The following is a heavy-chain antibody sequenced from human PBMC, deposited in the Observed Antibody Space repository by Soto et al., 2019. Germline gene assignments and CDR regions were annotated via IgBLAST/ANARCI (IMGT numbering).Heavy chain of an antibody. CDR3: ARDQTGITTAGGGRIDH. CDR1: GFTFSTHA. J-gene: IGHJ4*02. CDR2: VSFDGSNK. Sequence: LLESGGGLVQPGRSLRLSCAASGFTFSTHAMHWVRQAPGKGLECVAIVSFDGSNKYYADSVKGRFTISRDNSKNTLYLQMSGLTPEDTAFYYCARDQTGITTAGGGRIDHWGQGTLVTVSS. V-gene: IGHV3-30-3*01. D-gene: IGHD6-13*01.